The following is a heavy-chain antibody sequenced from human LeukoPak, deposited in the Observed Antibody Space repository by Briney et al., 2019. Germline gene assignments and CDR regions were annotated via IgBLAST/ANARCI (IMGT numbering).Heavy chain of an antibody. D-gene: IGHD3-10*01. V-gene: IGHV3-21*01. J-gene: IGHJ4*02. CDR3: ARDDRITMVRGVTYPGY. Sequence: GGSLRLSCAASGFTFSSYSMNWVRQAPGKGLEWVSSISSSSSYIYYADSVKGRFTISRDNAKNSLYLQMNSLRAEDTAVYYCARDDRITMVRGVTYPGYWGQGTLVTVPS. CDR2: ISSSSSYI. CDR1: GFTFSSYS.